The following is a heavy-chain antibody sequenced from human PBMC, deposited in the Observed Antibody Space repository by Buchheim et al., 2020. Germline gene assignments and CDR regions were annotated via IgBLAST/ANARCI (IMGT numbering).Heavy chain of an antibody. CDR3: ARDPGRITIFGVVRSFFDY. Sequence: QVQLVESGGGVVQPGRSLRLSCAASGFTFSSYAMHWVRQAPGKGLEWVAVISYDGSNKYYADSVKGRFTISRDNSKNTLYLQMNSLRAEDTAVYYCARDPGRITIFGVVRSFFDYWGQGTL. CDR1: GFTFSSYA. J-gene: IGHJ4*02. V-gene: IGHV3-30-3*01. CDR2: ISYDGSNK. D-gene: IGHD3-3*01.